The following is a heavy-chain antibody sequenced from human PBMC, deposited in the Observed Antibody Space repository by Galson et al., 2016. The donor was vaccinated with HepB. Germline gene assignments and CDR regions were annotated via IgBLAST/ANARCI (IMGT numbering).Heavy chain of an antibody. J-gene: IGHJ6*02. CDR2: IPYDGSEN. CDR1: GFTVSSTF. V-gene: IGHV3-30*03. D-gene: IGHD3-10*01. Sequence: SLRLSCAASGFTVSSTFMTWVRQAPGKGLEWVAVIPYDGSENYYANPVKGRFTISRDNSKNTLYLQMNSLRPQDSAVYYCARGATSYGRYYYGLDLWGQGTTVSVSS. CDR3: ARGATSYGRYYYGLDL.